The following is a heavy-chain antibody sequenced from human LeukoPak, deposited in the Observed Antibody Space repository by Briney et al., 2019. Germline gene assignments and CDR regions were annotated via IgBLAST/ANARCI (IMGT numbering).Heavy chain of an antibody. D-gene: IGHD6-13*01. Sequence: SQTLSLTCAISGDSVSRNDAAWNWIRQSPSRGLEWLGRTYYRSKWYSDYAVSVKGRITINGDTSKNEFSLQLNSVTPEDTAVYYCARAEPRGSVWYPYWGQGTLVTVSS. CDR3: ARAEPRGSVWYPY. CDR2: TYYRSKWYS. CDR1: GDSVSRNDAA. V-gene: IGHV6-1*01. J-gene: IGHJ4*02.